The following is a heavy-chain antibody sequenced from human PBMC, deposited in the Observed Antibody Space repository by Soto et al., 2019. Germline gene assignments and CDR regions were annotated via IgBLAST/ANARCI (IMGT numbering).Heavy chain of an antibody. V-gene: IGHV1-8*01. J-gene: IGHJ6*02. CDR3: TREGLDV. CDR1: GYSFTTYD. CDR2: MNPNSGNT. Sequence: QVQLVQSGAEVKKPGASVTVSCKASGYSFTTYDINWVRQATGQGLEWMAYMNPNSGNTGYAQKFQGSPTITWNTAIDTAYMELSSLGSEDTAIYYCTREGLDVWGQGTTVTVSS.